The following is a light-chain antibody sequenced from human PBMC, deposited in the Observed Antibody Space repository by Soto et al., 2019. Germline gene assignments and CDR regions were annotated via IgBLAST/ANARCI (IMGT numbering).Light chain of an antibody. J-gene: IGKJ4*01. CDR2: KAS. V-gene: IGKV1-5*03. CDR1: QSMSSW. CDR3: QQYNSYPLT. Sequence: QITQDPSTLTASVGDRLTITFRDCQSMSSWLAWSQQKPVKAPELLIYKASSLESGVPSRFSGSGSGTEFTRTISSLQPDDFATYDCQQYNSYPLTSGGGAK.